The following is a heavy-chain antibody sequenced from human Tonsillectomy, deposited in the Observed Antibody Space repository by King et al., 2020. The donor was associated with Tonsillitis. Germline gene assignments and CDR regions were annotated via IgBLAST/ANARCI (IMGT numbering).Heavy chain of an antibody. D-gene: IGHD2-8*01. Sequence: VQLVESGGGLVQPGGSLRLSCAASGFTFSSYWMHWVRQAPGKGLVWVSRINSDGSNTNYADSVKGRFTISRDNAKNTLYLQMNSLRAEDTAVYYCARDLGYCTNGVCYTGSFLSNWFDPWGQGTLVTVSS. V-gene: IGHV3-74*01. CDR3: ARDLGYCTNGVCYTGSFLSNWFDP. CDR2: INSDGSNT. CDR1: GFTFSSYW. J-gene: IGHJ5*02.